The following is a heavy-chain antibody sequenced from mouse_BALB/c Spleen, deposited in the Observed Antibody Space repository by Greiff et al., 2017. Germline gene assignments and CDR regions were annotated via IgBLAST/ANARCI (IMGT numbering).Heavy chain of an antibody. CDR1: GFSLTSYG. V-gene: IGHV2-9*02. CDR2: IWAGGST. Sequence: VQVVESGPGLVAPSQSLSITCTVSGFSLTSYGVHWVRQPPGKGLEWLGVIWAGGSTNYNSALMSRLSISKDNSKSQVFLKMNSLQTDDSAMYYCARWDYYGSRGYAMDYWGQGTSVTVSS. J-gene: IGHJ4*01. CDR3: ARWDYYGSRGYAMDY. D-gene: IGHD1-1*01.